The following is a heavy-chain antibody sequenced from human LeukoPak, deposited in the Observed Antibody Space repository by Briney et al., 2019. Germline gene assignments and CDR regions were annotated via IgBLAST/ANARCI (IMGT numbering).Heavy chain of an antibody. CDR3: ARDAGGLVGWFDY. J-gene: IGHJ4*02. CDR2: IYHSGST. Sequence: SETLSLTCTVSGGSISSSGYYWGWIRQPPGKGLEWIGSIYHSGSTYYNPSLKSRVTISVDTSKNQFSLTLSSVTAADTAVYYCARDAGGLVGWFDYWGQGTLVTVSS. CDR1: GGSISSSGYY. D-gene: IGHD2-15*01. V-gene: IGHV4-39*07.